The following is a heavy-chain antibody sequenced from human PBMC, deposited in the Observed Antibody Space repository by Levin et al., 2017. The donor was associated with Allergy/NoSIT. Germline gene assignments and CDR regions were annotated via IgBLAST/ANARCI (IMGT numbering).Heavy chain of an antibody. J-gene: IGHJ3*02. CDR2: ISSGGTYI. CDR1: GFTFSSYS. D-gene: IGHD6-6*01. V-gene: IGHV3-21*01. Sequence: GGSLRLSCAASGFTFSSYSMNWVRQAPGKGLEWVSSISSGGTYIYYADSVKGRFTISRDNAKDSLSLQMNSLRADDTAVYYCARTQASSIAALRAAFDIWGQGTMVTVSS. CDR3: ARTQASSIAALRAAFDI.